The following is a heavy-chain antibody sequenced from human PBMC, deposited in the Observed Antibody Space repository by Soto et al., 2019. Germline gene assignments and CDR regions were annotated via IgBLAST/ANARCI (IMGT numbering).Heavy chain of an antibody. CDR2: IIPLFGAA. CDR1: GGIFSSYV. CDR3: ARATRLGYCSSTSCRTGAFDI. D-gene: IGHD2-2*01. Sequence: QVQLVQSGAEVKKPGSSVKVSCKASGGIFSSYVTSWVRQVPGQGLEWMGGIIPLFGAANYAQKFQGRVTIIADESTNTAYMELSSLRSEDTAVYYCARATRLGYCSSTSCRTGAFDIWGQGTMVTVSS. J-gene: IGHJ3*02. V-gene: IGHV1-69*01.